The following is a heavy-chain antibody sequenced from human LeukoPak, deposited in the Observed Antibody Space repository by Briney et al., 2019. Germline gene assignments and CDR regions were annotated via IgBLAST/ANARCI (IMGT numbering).Heavy chain of an antibody. J-gene: IGHJ6*04. V-gene: IGHV3-30*04. CDR2: ISYDGSNK. Sequence: AGRSLRLSCAASGFTFSSYAMHWVRQAPGKGLEWVAVISYDGSNKYYADSVKGRFTISRDNSKNTLYLQMNSLRAKDTAVYYCARGYTYYDYVWGSYRYTRGMDVWGKGTTVTVSS. CDR1: GFTFSSYA. D-gene: IGHD3-16*02. CDR3: ARGYTYYDYVWGSYRYTRGMDV.